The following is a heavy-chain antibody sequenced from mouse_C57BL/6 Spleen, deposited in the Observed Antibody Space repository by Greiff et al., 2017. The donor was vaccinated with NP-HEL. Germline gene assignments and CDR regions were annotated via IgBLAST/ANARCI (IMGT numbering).Heavy chain of an antibody. CDR2: INPNNGGT. CDR3: ASPHYYGSSYGGYYFDY. CDR1: GYTFTDYN. V-gene: IGHV1-22*01. Sequence: EVKLQESGPELVKPGASVKISCKASGYTFTDYNMHWVKQSHGKSLEWIGYINPNNGGTSYNQKFKGKATLTVNKSSSTAYMELRSLTSEDSAVYYCASPHYYGSSYGGYYFDYWGQGTTLTVSS. J-gene: IGHJ2*01. D-gene: IGHD1-1*01.